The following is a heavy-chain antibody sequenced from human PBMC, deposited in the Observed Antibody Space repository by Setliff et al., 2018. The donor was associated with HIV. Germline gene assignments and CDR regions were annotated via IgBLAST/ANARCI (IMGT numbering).Heavy chain of an antibody. CDR1: GYSISNGYY. J-gene: IGHJ6*03. Sequence: SETLSLTCTVSGYSISNGYYWAWIRQTPGKGPEWIGSIYHSGSTYYNPSLKSRVTISVATSKNQCYLKVNSVTPADTAVYFCVRADNNGRFHHYMDVWGKGTTVTVSS. CDR2: IYHSGST. D-gene: IGHD1-1*01. CDR3: VRADNNGRFHHYMDV. V-gene: IGHV4-38-2*02.